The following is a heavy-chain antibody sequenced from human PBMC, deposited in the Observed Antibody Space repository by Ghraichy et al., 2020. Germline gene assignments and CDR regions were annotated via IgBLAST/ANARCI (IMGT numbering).Heavy chain of an antibody. CDR2: ISNSGFST. J-gene: IGHJ5*01. CDR3: AKHYGQDDS. CDR1: GFTFSNYD. V-gene: IGHV3-23*01. D-gene: IGHD4-17*01. Sequence: GGSLRLSCAASGFTFSNYDMSWVRQAPGKELEWVSAISNSGFSTYYADSVKGRFTISRDNSKNTLYLQMNSLRAEDTAVYYCAKHYGQDDSWGQGNLVTVSS.